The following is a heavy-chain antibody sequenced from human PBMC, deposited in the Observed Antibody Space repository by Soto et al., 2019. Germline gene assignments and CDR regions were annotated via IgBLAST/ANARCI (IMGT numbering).Heavy chain of an antibody. CDR2: IIPIFGTA. V-gene: IGHV1-69*13. J-gene: IGHJ5*02. D-gene: IGHD6-13*01. Sequence: ASVKVSCKASGGTFSSYAISWVRQAPGQGLEWMGGIIPIFGTANYAQKFQGRVTITADESTSTAYLVLSSRRSEDTAVYYCARLSVGVDEQQLVPDWFDPWGQGTLVTVSS. CDR3: ARLSVGVDEQQLVPDWFDP. CDR1: GGTFSSYA.